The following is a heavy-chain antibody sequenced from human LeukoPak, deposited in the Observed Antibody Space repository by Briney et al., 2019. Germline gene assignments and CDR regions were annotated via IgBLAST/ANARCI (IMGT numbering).Heavy chain of an antibody. Sequence: GGSLRLSCAASGFTFSSYAMSWVRQAPGKGLEWVSAISGSGGSTYYADSVKGRFTISRDNSKNTLYLQMNSLRAEDTAVYYCASAIRGATTFYFDYWGQGTLVTVSS. V-gene: IGHV3-23*01. D-gene: IGHD1-26*01. CDR2: ISGSGGST. CDR1: GFTFSSYA. J-gene: IGHJ4*02. CDR3: ASAIRGATTFYFDY.